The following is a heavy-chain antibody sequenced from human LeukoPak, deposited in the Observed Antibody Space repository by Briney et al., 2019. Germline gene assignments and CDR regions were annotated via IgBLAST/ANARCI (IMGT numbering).Heavy chain of an antibody. D-gene: IGHD2-15*01. V-gene: IGHV3-23*01. CDR1: GFTSSSSA. J-gene: IGHJ4*02. CDR2: ISNNGGYT. Sequence: GGSLRLSCAASGFTSSSSAMSWVRQAPGKGLEWVSAISNNGGYTYYADSVQGRFTISRDNSKSTLCLQMNSLRAEDTAVYYCAKQLGHCSDGSCYFPYWGQGTLVTVSS. CDR3: AKQLGHCSDGSCYFPY.